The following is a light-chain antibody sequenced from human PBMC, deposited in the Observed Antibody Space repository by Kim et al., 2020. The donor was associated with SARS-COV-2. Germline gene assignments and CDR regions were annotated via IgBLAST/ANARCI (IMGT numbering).Light chain of an antibody. J-gene: IGKJ1*01. CDR2: DTS. Sequence: EIVLTQSPATLSLSPGERATLSCRASHVINSYLAWYQQKPGQAPRLLIYDTSNRATDIPARFSGSGSGTDFTLTISSLKPEDFAVYYCQHRRTFGQGTKVDIK. CDR1: HVINSY. V-gene: IGKV3-11*01. CDR3: QHRRT.